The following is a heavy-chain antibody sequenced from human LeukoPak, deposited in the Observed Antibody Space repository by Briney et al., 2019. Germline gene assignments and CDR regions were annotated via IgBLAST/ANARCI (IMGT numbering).Heavy chain of an antibody. J-gene: IGHJ4*02. V-gene: IGHV3-21*01. CDR1: GFTFSRSW. CDR2: ISGSSDSI. D-gene: IGHD5-18*01. CDR3: ARGSYGSFDD. Sequence: PGGSLRLCCAASGFTFSRSWMHWVRQAPGKGLEWVSSISGSSDSISYADSVKGRFTISRDNAKNSLYLQMNSLRAEDTAVFYCARGSYGSFDDWGQGTLVPVPS.